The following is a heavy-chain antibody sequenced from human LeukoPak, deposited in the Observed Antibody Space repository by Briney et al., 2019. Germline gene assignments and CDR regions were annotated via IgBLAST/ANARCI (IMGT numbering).Heavy chain of an antibody. Sequence: SVRPFGAAPRLTEGNKYRSSAHQDKRKGLEWIAVIYSGGSTFHADSVKGRFIISRDNSKNTLYLQMNSLRVEDTAVYYCATGTHPGNWGQGTLVTVSS. J-gene: IGHJ4*02. D-gene: IGHD1-26*01. V-gene: IGHV3-66*01. CDR3: ATGTHPGN. CDR2: IYSGGST. CDR1: RLTEGNKY.